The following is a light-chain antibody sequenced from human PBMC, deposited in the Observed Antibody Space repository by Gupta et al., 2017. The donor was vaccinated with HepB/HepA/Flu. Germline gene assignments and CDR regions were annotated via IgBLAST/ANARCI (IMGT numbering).Light chain of an antibody. Sequence: SYELTQPPSLSVSPGQTASITCSGDKLGNKYASWYQQKPGQSPVLVIYQDTKRPSGIPERFSGSNSATTATLTISGTQAMDEADYYCQAWDSNIVVFGGGTKLTVL. J-gene: IGLJ3*02. CDR3: QAWDSNIVV. CDR1: KLGNKY. CDR2: QDT. V-gene: IGLV3-1*01.